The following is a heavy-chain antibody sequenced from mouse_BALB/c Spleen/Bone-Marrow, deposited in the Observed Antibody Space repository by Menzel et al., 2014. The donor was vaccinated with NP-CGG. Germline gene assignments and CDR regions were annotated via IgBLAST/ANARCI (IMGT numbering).Heavy chain of an antibody. D-gene: IGHD2-14*01. V-gene: IGHV2-9*02. CDR1: GFSLTSYG. CDR3: ARVIRYESYFYY. J-gene: IGHJ2*01. Sequence: VQLQQSGPGLVSTSQSLSITCTVSGFSLTSYGVHWVRQPPGKGLERLGVIWAGGSTNYNSSLMSRLSISKDNSKSQVFLKMNSLQTDDTAMYYCARVIRYESYFYYWGQGTTLTVSS. CDR2: IWAGGST.